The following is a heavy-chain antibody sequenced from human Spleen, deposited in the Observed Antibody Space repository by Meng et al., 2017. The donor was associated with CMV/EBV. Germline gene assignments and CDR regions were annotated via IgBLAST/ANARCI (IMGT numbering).Heavy chain of an antibody. Sequence: AAVKVSCNASGGTFNSYAISWVRQAPGQGREWMGGINPNSGDTNYAPNLHGRLTVTRDRSISTAYMELSSLNSDDTAVYYCAGEDFGVVGAYIYHGMDVWGQGTTVTVSS. CDR3: AGEDFGVVGAYIYHGMDV. J-gene: IGHJ6*02. CDR2: INPNSGDT. V-gene: IGHV1-2*02. CDR1: GGTFNSYA. D-gene: IGHD3-3*01.